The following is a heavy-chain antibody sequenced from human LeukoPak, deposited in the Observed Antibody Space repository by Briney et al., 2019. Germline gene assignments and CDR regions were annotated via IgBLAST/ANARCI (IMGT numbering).Heavy chain of an antibody. CDR1: GFTFSSYS. Sequence: GGSLRLSCAASGFTFSSYSMNWVRQAPGKGLEWVSSISSSSSYIYYADSVEGRFTISRDNAKNSLYLQMNSLRAEDTAVYYCARAYCSGGSCYPFDYWGQGTLVTVCS. J-gene: IGHJ4*02. V-gene: IGHV3-21*01. D-gene: IGHD2-15*01. CDR2: ISSSSSYI. CDR3: ARAYCSGGSCYPFDY.